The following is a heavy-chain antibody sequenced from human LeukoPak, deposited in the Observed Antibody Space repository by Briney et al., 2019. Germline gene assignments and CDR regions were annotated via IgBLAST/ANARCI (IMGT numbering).Heavy chain of an antibody. D-gene: IGHD3-22*01. CDR1: GFTVSSNY. J-gene: IGHJ3*02. CDR2: ISGSGGST. V-gene: IGHV3-53*01. CDR3: ARGVIVVVTTRGHDAFDI. Sequence: GGSLRLSCAASGFTVSSNYMSWVRQAPGKGLEWVSAISGSGGSTYYADSVKGRFTISRDNSKNTLYLQMNSLRAEDTAVYYCARGVIVVVTTRGHDAFDIWGQGTMVTVSS.